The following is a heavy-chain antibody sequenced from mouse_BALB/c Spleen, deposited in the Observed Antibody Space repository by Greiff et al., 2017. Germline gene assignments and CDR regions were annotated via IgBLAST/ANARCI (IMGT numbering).Heavy chain of an antibody. Sequence: EVQVVESGGGLVKPGGSLKLSCAASGFAFSSYDMSWVRQTPEKRLEWVAYISSGGGSTYYPDTVKGRFTISRDNAKNTLYLQMSSLKSEDTAMYYCARPYVDYAMDYWGQGTSVTVSS. CDR3: ARPYVDYAMDY. V-gene: IGHV5-12-1*01. CDR1: GFAFSSYD. J-gene: IGHJ4*01. D-gene: IGHD2-12*01. CDR2: ISSGGGST.